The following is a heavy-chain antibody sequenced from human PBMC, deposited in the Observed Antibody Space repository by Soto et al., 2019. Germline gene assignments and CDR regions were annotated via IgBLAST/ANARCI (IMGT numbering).Heavy chain of an antibody. J-gene: IGHJ5*02. V-gene: IGHV4-59*08. CDR1: CSSIIGYY. CDR2: IHYSGSA. CDR3: ARGVGGSGLNWFDP. Sequence: PSETLSLTCTFSCSSIIGYYWTWILHSPERGLEWIGYIHYSGSANYNPSLNSRLTMSVDRSKSQFSMKLASVTAADTAVYYCARGVGGSGLNWFDPWGQGTLVTVSS. D-gene: IGHD6-19*01.